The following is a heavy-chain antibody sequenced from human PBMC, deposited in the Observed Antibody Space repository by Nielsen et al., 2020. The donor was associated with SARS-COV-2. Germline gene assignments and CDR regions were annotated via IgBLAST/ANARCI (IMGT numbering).Heavy chain of an antibody. CDR3: ARVYSPNSFITMIVVVITGFDY. Sequence: VRQAPGKGLEWVANIKQDGSEKYYVDSVKGRFTISRDNAKNSLYLQMNSLRAEDTAVYYCARVYSPNSFITMIVVVITGFDYWGQGTLVTVSS. V-gene: IGHV3-7*03. D-gene: IGHD3-22*01. J-gene: IGHJ4*02. CDR2: IKQDGSEK.